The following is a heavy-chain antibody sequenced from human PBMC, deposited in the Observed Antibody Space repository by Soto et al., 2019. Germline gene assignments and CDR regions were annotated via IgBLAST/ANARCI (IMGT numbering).Heavy chain of an antibody. CDR1: GYRFETYA. Sequence: QVQLVQSGAEVKKPGASVKVSCKSSGYRFETYAMNWVRQAPGQGLEWMGWTSSYNIDTFYADKFQDRVSMTTDTSTGTAYMEARSLSSDDTAVYYCARGHGVIIGALDVWGQGTAVTVSS. V-gene: IGHV1-18*01. J-gene: IGHJ6*02. CDR3: ARGHGVIIGALDV. D-gene: IGHD3-3*01. CDR2: TSSYNIDT.